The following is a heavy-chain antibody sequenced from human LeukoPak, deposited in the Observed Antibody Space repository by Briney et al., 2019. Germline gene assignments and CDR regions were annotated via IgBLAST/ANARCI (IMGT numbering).Heavy chain of an antibody. D-gene: IGHD5-24*01. CDR3: VRGNYNFDY. J-gene: IGHJ4*02. CDR1: GESVSGTGAS. V-gene: IGHV6-1*01. Sequence: SQTLSLTCAISGESVSGTGASWNWIRQSPSRGLEWLGRTYYRSKWYYEYALSVQSRIIVAPDTSKNQFSLQLNSVTPEDTAVYYCVRGNYNFDYWGQGSLVTVSS. CDR2: TYYRSKWYY.